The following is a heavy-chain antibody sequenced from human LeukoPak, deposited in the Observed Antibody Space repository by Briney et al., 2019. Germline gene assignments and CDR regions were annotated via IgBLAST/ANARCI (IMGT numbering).Heavy chain of an antibody. D-gene: IGHD6-19*01. CDR2: IDPNSGGT. V-gene: IGHV1-2*02. CDR3: ARGDSGWSSYDY. CDR1: GYTFTGYY. Sequence: ASVKVSCKASGYTFTGYYIHWVRQAPGQGLERMGWIDPNSGGTNYAQKFQGRVTMTRDTSISTVYMELSRLRSDDTAVYYCARGDSGWSSYDYWGQGTLVTVSS. J-gene: IGHJ4*02.